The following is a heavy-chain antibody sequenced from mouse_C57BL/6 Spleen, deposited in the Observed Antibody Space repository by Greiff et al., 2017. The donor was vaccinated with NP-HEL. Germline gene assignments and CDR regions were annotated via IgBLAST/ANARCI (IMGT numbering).Heavy chain of an antibody. J-gene: IGHJ2*01. Sequence: QVQLKQPGAELVMPGASVKLSCKASGYTFTSYWMHWVKQRPGQGLEWIGEIDPSDSYTNYNQKFKGKSTLTLDKSSSTAYMQLSSLTSEDSAVYYCARRGDYDFDYWGQGTTLTVSS. CDR1: GYTFTSYW. CDR3: ARRGDYDFDY. CDR2: IDPSDSYT. V-gene: IGHV1-69*01. D-gene: IGHD2-4*01.